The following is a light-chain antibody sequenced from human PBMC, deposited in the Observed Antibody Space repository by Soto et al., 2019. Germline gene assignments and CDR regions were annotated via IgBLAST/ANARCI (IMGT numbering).Light chain of an antibody. CDR1: SSDVGAYNF. Sequence: QSALTQPASVSGSPGQSITISCTGTSSDVGAYNFVSWHQQHPGKAPKLMIYNVYDRPSGISYRFSGSKSGNTASLTISGLQGEDEADYYCQTFDSSLTISWVFGGGTKLTVL. CDR3: QTFDSSLTISWV. V-gene: IGLV2-14*03. CDR2: NVY. J-gene: IGLJ3*02.